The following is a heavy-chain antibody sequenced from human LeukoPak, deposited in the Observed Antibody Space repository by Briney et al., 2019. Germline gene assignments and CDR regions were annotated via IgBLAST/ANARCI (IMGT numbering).Heavy chain of an antibody. J-gene: IGHJ6*02. V-gene: IGHV3-23*01. CDR3: AKEDPTYCSGGSCYYYYYGMDV. CDR2: ISGSGGST. Sequence: GGSLRLSCAASGFTFSSYAMSWVRQAPGKGLEWVSAISGSGGSTYYADSVKGGFTISRDNSKNTLYLQMNSLRAEDTAVYYCAKEDPTYCSGGSCYYYYYGMDVWGQGTTVTVSS. D-gene: IGHD2-15*01. CDR1: GFTFSSYA.